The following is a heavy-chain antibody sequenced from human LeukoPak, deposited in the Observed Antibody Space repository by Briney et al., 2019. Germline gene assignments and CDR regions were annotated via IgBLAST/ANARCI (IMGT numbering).Heavy chain of an antibody. CDR2: FDPEDGET. J-gene: IGHJ6*03. CDR3: ATRAPGSPRYYYYMDV. V-gene: IGHV1-24*01. D-gene: IGHD1-26*01. CDR1: GYTLTELS. Sequence: ASVKVSCKVSGYTLTELSMHWVRQAPGKGLEWMGGFDPEDGETIYAQKFQGRVTMTEDASTDTAYMELSSLRSEDTAVYYCATRAPGSPRYYYYMDVWGKGTTVTVSS.